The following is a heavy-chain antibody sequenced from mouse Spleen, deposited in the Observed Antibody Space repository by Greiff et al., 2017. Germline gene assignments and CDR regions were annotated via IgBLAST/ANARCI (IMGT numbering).Heavy chain of an antibody. V-gene: IGHV1-15*01. CDR2: IDPETGGT. CDR3: TRSFITTGYYAMDY. Sequence: QVQLQQSGAELVRPGASVTLSCKASGYTFTDYEMHWVKQTPVHGLEWIGAIDPETGGTAYNQKFKGKAILTADKSSSTAYMELRSLTSEDSAVYYCTRSFITTGYYAMDYWGQGTSVTVSS. J-gene: IGHJ4*01. CDR1: GYTFTDYE. D-gene: IGHD1-1*01.